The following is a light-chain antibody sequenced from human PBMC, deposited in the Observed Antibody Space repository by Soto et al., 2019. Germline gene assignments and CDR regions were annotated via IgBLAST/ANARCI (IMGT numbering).Light chain of an antibody. V-gene: IGLV2-11*01. CDR2: NVN. J-gene: IGLJ2*01. CDR3: CSYGGTVV. Sequence: QSVLTQPRSVSGSPGQSVTISCTGSISNVGGHNYVSWYQQHPDEAPQLIIYNVNKRPSGVPDRFSGSKSGNTASLTISGLQAEDEADYYCCSYGGTVVFGGGTKLTVL. CDR1: ISNVGGHNY.